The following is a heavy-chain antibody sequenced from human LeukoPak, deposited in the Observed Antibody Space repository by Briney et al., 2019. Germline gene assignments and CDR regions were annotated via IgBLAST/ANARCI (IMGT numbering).Heavy chain of an antibody. CDR2: ISGSGGST. CDR3: AKDRIDSYRAVGYDAFDI. V-gene: IGHV3-23*01. CDR1: GFTFNSYA. Sequence: PGGSLRLSCAASGFTFNSYAMNWVRQAPGTGLEWVSAISGSGGSTYYADSVKSRFTISRDNSKNTLYLQMNSLRAQDTAVYYCAKDRIDSYRAVGYDAFDIWGQGTMVTVSS. J-gene: IGHJ3*02. D-gene: IGHD5-18*01.